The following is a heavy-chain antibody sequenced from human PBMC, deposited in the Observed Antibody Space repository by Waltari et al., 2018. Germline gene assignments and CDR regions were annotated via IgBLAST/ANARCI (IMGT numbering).Heavy chain of an antibody. CDR2: ISYDGRNR. J-gene: IGHJ4*02. D-gene: IGHD3-3*01. CDR1: GFCFNQYG. V-gene: IGHV3-30*18. Sequence: QVQVVESGGGVVQPGRSLRLSCAASGFCFNQYGIHWVRQAPGKGLESVAVISYDGRNRFYSDSVKGRFTISRDNSRNTVSLQMDSLTVEDTALYYCAKGGDLEWLFIDHWGQGTFVTVS. CDR3: AKGGDLEWLFIDH.